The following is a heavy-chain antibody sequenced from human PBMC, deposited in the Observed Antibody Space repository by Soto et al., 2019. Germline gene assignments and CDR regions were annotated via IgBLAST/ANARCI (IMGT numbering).Heavy chain of an antibody. CDR1: GFTFSSYA. V-gene: IGHV3-23*01. J-gene: IGHJ6*02. Sequence: PGGSLRLSXAASGFTFSSYAMSWVRQAPGKGLEWVSAISGSGGSTYYADSVKGRFTISIDASKNQFSLKLSSVTAADKAVYYCARGSPRAVRGVDHYYGMDVWGQGTTVTVSS. D-gene: IGHD3-10*01. CDR2: ISGSGGST. CDR3: ARGSPRAVRGVDHYYGMDV.